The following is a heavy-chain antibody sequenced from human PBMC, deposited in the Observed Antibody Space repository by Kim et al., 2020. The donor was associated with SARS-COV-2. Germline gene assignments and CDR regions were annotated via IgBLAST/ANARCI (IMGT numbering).Heavy chain of an antibody. CDR1: GGSISSYY. Sequence: SETLSLTCTVSGGSISSYYWSWIRQPPGKGLEWIGYIYYSGSTNYNPSLKSRVTISVDTSKNQFSLKLSSVTAADTAVYYCARDGGLGYYYDSSGYRKGRAPNSAFDIWGQGTMVTVSS. CDR2: IYYSGST. J-gene: IGHJ3*02. D-gene: IGHD3-22*01. CDR3: ARDGGLGYYYDSSGYRKGRAPNSAFDI. V-gene: IGHV4-59*01.